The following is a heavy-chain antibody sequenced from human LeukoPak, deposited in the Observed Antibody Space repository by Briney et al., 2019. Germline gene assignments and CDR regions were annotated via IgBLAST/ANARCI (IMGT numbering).Heavy chain of an antibody. Sequence: KPSETLTLTCTVSGGSISSSSYHWGWIRQPPGKGLEWIGSIYYSGSTYYNPSLKSRVTISVDTSKNRFSLKLSSVTAADTAVYYCARVVPYYYDSSGYYYGGYFDYWGQGTLVTVSS. D-gene: IGHD3-22*01. J-gene: IGHJ4*02. CDR2: IYYSGST. CDR3: ARVVPYYYDSSGYYYGGYFDY. V-gene: IGHV4-39*07. CDR1: GGSISSSSYH.